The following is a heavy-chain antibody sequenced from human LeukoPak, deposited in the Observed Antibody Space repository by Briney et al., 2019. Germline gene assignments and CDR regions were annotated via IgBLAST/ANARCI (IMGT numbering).Heavy chain of an antibody. CDR3: ARFQTRIAAAATHWFDP. D-gene: IGHD6-13*01. CDR1: GGSFSGYY. J-gene: IGHJ5*02. CDR2: INHSGST. Sequence: SETLSLTCAVYGGSFSGYYWSWIRQPPGKGLECIGEINHSGSTNYNPSLKSRVTISVDTSKNQFSLKLSSVTAADTAVYYCARFQTRIAAAATHWFDPWGQGTLVTVSS. V-gene: IGHV4-34*01.